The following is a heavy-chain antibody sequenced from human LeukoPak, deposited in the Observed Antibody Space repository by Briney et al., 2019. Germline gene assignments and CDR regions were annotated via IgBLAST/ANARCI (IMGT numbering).Heavy chain of an antibody. V-gene: IGHV3-23*01. J-gene: IGHJ4*02. CDR2: ISGSGGST. D-gene: IGHD1-26*01. Sequence: GGSLRLSCAASGFTFSSYAMSCVRQAPGKGLEWVSAISGSGGSTYYAASVKGRFTISRDNSKNTLYLQMNSLRAEDTAVYYCAKERYRYSGSYFDYWGQGTLVTVSS. CDR3: AKERYRYSGSYFDY. CDR1: GFTFSSYA.